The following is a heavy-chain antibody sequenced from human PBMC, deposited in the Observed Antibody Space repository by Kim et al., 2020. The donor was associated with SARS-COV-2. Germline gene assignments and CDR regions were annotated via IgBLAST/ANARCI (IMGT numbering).Heavy chain of an antibody. V-gene: IGHV3-7*03. Sequence: GGSLRLSCAASGFTFRSDWMTWVRQAPGKGLECVANTNQDGSEKNYVDSVKGRFTISRDNSENSLFLHMNSLRTEDTAVYYCARLWGHVYAAHVGFYYSG. CDR3: ARLWGHVYAAHVGFYYSG. CDR1: GFTFRSDW. J-gene: IGHJ6*01. D-gene: IGHD3-16*01. CDR2: TNQDGSEK.